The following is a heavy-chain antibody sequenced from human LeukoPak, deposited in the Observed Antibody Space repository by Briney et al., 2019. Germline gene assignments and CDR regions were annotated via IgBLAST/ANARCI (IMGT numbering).Heavy chain of an antibody. Sequence: SQTLTSTCTLFGDSINDYYWSGIRQPPGKALEWIGYKYHRRSTSYKPSLAGRVTISLDTSKNQFPLSRQSASSAHTAPYYCARRNDYFDFWGEGTLVTVSS. V-gene: IGHV4-30-4*01. J-gene: IGHJ4*02. CDR1: GDSINDYY. CDR2: KYHRRST. CDR3: ARRNDYFDF.